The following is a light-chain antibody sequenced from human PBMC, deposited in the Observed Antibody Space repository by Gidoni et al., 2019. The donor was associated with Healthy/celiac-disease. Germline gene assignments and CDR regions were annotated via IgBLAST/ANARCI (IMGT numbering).Light chain of an antibody. J-gene: IGKJ1*01. CDR2: NAS. Sequence: QHVSSNLAWYQQKPGQAPRHLHYNASNRATGIPARFSGSGSGTDFPLTISSLEPEDFAVYCFRPRSNWPGTFGQXTRVEIK. V-gene: IGKV3-11*01. CDR3: RPRSNWPGT. CDR1: QHVSSN.